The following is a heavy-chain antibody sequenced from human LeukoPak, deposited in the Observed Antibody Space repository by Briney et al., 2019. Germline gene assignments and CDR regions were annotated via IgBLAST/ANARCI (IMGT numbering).Heavy chain of an antibody. CDR3: AKDSNRDGYNFHDAFDI. CDR2: ISGSGGST. V-gene: IGHV3-23*01. CDR1: GFTFSSYA. J-gene: IGHJ3*02. Sequence: HSGGSLRLSCAASGFTFSSYAMSWVRQAPGKGLEWVSAISGSGGSTYYADSVKGRFTISRDNSKNTLYLQMNSLRAEDTAVYYCAKDSNRDGYNFHDAFDIWGQGTLVTVSS. D-gene: IGHD5-24*01.